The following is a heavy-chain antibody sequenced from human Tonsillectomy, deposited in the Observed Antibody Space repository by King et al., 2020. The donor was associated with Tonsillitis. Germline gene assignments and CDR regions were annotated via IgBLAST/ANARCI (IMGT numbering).Heavy chain of an antibody. CDR3: ARGEAAAVFDY. J-gene: IGHJ4*02. D-gene: IGHD6-13*01. V-gene: IGHV4-39*01. CDR2: IYYSEIGTIYNSGST. CDR1: GGSISSSSYY. Sequence: QLQESGPGLVKPSETLSLTCTVSGGSISSSSYYWGWIRQPPGKGLEWIGSIYYSEIGTIYNSGSTYYNPSLKSRVTISVDTSKNQFSLKVSSVTAADTSVYYCARGEAAAVFDYWGQGSLVTVSS.